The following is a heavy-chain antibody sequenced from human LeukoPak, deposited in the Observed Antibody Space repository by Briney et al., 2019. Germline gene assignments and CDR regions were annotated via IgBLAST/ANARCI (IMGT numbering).Heavy chain of an antibody. Sequence: PSETLSLTCTVSGGSISSYYWSWIRQPPGKTLEWIGYIHYSGNTNYNPSLKSRVTISLDTSRNQFSVKLSSMTAADTAVYYCARGGGPPSYFDYWAQGTLVTASS. V-gene: IGHV4-59*01. CDR3: ARGGGPPSYFDY. D-gene: IGHD3-16*01. CDR1: GGSISSYY. J-gene: IGHJ4*02. CDR2: IHYSGNT.